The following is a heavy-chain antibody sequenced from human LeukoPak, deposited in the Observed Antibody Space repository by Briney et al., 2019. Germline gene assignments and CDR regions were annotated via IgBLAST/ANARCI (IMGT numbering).Heavy chain of an antibody. Sequence: LRLSCAASGFSFSDYYMTWIRQPPGKGLEWIGEINHSGSTNYNPSLKSRVTISVDTSKNQFSLKLSSVTAADTAFYYCASQGHHGKIVGTTLSYSYMDVWGKGTTVTVSS. CDR1: GFSFSDYY. D-gene: IGHD1-26*01. CDR2: INHSGST. CDR3: ASQGHHGKIVGTTLSYSYMDV. J-gene: IGHJ6*03. V-gene: IGHV4-34*01.